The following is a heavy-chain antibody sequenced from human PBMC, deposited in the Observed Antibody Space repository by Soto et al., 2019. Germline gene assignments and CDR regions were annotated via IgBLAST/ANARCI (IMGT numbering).Heavy chain of an antibody. CDR1: GVPFTSYV. CDR3: VGCQYYFYS. J-gene: IGHJ4*02. V-gene: IGHV3-30*03. CDR2: ISYDGSDK. Sequence: QVQQVESGGGVVQPGRSLRLSCAASGVPFTSYVMHWVREGPDKGLAWVAMISYDGSDKYYADSVKGRFTIARDNSNNTLYLQMNSLRTDDTAFDYCVGCQYYFYSRGQGSLV. D-gene: IGHD3-10*01.